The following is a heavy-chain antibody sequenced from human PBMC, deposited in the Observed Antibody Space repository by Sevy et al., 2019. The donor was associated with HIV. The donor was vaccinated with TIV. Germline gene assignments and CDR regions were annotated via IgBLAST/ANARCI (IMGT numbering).Heavy chain of an antibody. D-gene: IGHD1-1*01. CDR3: AKAEGVPPNWFVP. Sequence: GGSLRLSCAASGFTFSSYNMNWVRQAPVMGLEWVSSISNSGSYIYYAGSVKGRFTISRDNAKNSLYLQMNSLRAEDTAVYYCAKAEGVPPNWFVPWGQGTLVTVSS. V-gene: IGHV3-21*01. CDR2: ISNSGSYI. CDR1: GFTFSSYN. J-gene: IGHJ5*02.